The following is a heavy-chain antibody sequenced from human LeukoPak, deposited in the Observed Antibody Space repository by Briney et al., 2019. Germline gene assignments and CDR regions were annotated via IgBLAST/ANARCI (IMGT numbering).Heavy chain of an antibody. V-gene: IGHV1-69*01. CDR2: IIPIFGTA. Sequence: GSSVTVSFTASGGTFSSYAISWVRQAPGQGLEWMGGIIPIFGTANYAQKFQGRVTITADESTSTAYMELSSLRSEDTAVYYCARGVVLMVYAIPQFDYWGQGTLVTVSS. D-gene: IGHD2-8*01. CDR3: ARGVVLMVYAIPQFDY. J-gene: IGHJ4*02. CDR1: GGTFSSYA.